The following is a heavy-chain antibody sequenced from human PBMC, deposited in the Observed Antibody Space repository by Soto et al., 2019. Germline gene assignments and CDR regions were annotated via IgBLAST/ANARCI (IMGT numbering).Heavy chain of an antibody. D-gene: IGHD6-25*01. J-gene: IGHJ5*02. CDR2: IFPGDSDT. CDR1: VYSFTSYW. Sequence: XESLKISLEGSVYSFTSYWLVWVRQMPGKGLEWMGIIFPGDSDTRYSPSFQGQVTISADRSISTAYLQWNSLKASDTAMYYCARHPHYSNGGHWFDTWGQGTLVTVSS. CDR3: ARHPHYSNGGHWFDT. V-gene: IGHV5-51*01.